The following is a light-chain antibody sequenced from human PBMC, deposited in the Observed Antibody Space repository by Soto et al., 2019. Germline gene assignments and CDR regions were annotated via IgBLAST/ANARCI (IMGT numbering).Light chain of an antibody. CDR2: GAS. V-gene: IGKV3-15*01. Sequence: EIVLTQSPATLSVFPGEKATLSCGASQSVSNNLDWYHQKPGQAPRPLIYGASTRATGVPARFSGSGSGTEFTLTISSLQSEDSAIYYCQQYSSWPFTFGPGTKVAIE. CDR1: QSVSNN. CDR3: QQYSSWPFT. J-gene: IGKJ3*01.